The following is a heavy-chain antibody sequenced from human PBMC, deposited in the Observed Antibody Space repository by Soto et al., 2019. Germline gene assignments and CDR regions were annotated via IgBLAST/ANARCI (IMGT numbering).Heavy chain of an antibody. CDR3: ARLNGLRYLDWLFQGGWFDP. J-gene: IGHJ5*02. CDR1: GGSFSGYY. CDR2: INHSGST. V-gene: IGHV4-34*01. D-gene: IGHD3-9*01. Sequence: SETLSLTCAVYGGSFSGYYWSWIRQPPGKGLEWIGEINHSGSTNYNPSLKSRVTISVDTSKNQFSLKLSSVTAADTAVYYCARLNGLRYLDWLFQGGWFDPWGQGTLVTVSS.